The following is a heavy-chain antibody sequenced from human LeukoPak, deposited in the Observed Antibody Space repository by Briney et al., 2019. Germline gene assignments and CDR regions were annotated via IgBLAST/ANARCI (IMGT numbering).Heavy chain of an antibody. CDR3: AREITSYYYMDV. CDR2: INWNGGST. V-gene: IGHV3-20*04. CDR1: GFTFSSYA. J-gene: IGHJ6*03. D-gene: IGHD3-16*01. Sequence: PGGSLRLSCAASGFTFSSYAMSWVRQAPGKGLEWVSGINWNGGSTGYADSVKGRFTISRDNAKNSLYLQMNSLRAEDTALYYCAREITSYYYMDVWGKGTTVTVSS.